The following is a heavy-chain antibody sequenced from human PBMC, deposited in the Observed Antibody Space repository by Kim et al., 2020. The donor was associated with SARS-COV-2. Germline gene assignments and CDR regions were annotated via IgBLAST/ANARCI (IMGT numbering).Heavy chain of an antibody. Sequence: ASVKVSCKASGYTFTSYYMHWVRQAPGQGLEYMGIINPSGGGTGYARNFQGRVTMTGDTSTTTVYMELSSLTSEDTAVYYCAREPPHSGSFDFWGQGTRV. CDR1: GYTFTSYY. CDR3: AREPPHSGSFDF. D-gene: IGHD3-10*01. J-gene: IGHJ5*01. V-gene: IGHV1-46*01. CDR2: INPSGGGT.